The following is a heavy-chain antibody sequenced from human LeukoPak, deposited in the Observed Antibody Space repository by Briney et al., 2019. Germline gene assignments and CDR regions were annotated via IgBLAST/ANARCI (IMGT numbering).Heavy chain of an antibody. Sequence: GGSLRLSCAASGFTFSSYGMHWVRQAPGKGLEWVAFIRYDGSNKYYADSVKGRFTISRDNSKSTLYLQMNSLRAEDTAVYYCAKDHSITGFRGYYYFDYWGQGTLVTVSS. CDR1: GFTFSSYG. J-gene: IGHJ4*02. CDR2: IRYDGSNK. V-gene: IGHV3-30*02. CDR3: AKDHSITGFRGYYYFDY. D-gene: IGHD1-20*01.